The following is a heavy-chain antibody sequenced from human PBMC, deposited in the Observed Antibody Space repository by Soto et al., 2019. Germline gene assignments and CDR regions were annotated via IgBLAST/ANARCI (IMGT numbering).Heavy chain of an antibody. V-gene: IGHV1-69*08. J-gene: IGHJ5*02. CDR1: GGTFSSYT. Sequence: SVKXSCKASGGTFSSYTISWVRQAPGQGLEWMGRIIPIFGKTNYAQKFQGRVTMTTDTSTSTAYMELRSLRSDDTAVYYCARDHRVTMIVENNWFDPWGQGTLVTVSS. CDR3: ARDHRVTMIVENNWFDP. CDR2: IIPIFGKT. D-gene: IGHD3-22*01.